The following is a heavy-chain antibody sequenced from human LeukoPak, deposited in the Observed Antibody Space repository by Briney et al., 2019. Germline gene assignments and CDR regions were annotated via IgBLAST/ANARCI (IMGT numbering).Heavy chain of an antibody. Sequence: PSETLSLTCTVSGGPISSSSYYWGWIRQPPGKWLEWIGSIYYSGSTYYNPSLKSRVTISVDTSKNQFSLKLSSVTAADTAVYYCASFVVVIAAYDWGQGTLVTVSS. D-gene: IGHD2-15*01. CDR3: ASFVVVIAAYD. V-gene: IGHV4-39*01. CDR1: GGPISSSSYY. CDR2: IYYSGST. J-gene: IGHJ4*02.